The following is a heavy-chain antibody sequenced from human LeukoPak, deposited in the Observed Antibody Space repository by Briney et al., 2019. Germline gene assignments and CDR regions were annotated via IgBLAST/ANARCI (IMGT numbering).Heavy chain of an antibody. D-gene: IGHD3-10*01. CDR3: AKGGESSLPFDY. V-gene: IGHV4-4*07. CDR1: GGSISGHC. Sequence: PSETLSLTCTVSGGSISGHCWSWIRQPAGKEPEWIGRVHTTGGTNYNPSLKSRLTMSVDTSKNQFSLHLTSVTAADTAVYYCAKGGESSLPFDYWGQGTLVTVSS. J-gene: IGHJ4*02. CDR2: VHTTGGT.